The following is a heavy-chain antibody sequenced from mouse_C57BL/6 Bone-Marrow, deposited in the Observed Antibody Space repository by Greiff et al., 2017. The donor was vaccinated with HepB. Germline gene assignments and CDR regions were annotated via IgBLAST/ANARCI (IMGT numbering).Heavy chain of an antibody. V-gene: IGHV1-64*01. CDR3: AREEGNCDFDD. J-gene: IGHJ2*01. CDR1: GYTFTSYW. Sequence: QVQLLQPGAELVKPGASVKLSCKASGYTFTSYWMHWVKQRPGQGLEWIGMIHPNSGSTNYNEKFKSKATLTVDKSSSTNYMQLSSLTSEDAAVYYCAREEGNCDFDDWGQGTTLTVSS. D-gene: IGHD2-1*01. CDR2: IHPNSGST.